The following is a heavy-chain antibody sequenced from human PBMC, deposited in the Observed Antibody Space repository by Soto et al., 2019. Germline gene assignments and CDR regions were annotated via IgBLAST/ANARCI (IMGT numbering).Heavy chain of an antibody. V-gene: IGHV1-18*01. CDR2: ISAYNGNT. D-gene: IGHD4-17*01. CDR1: GYTFTSYG. J-gene: IGHJ5*02. Sequence: ASVKVSCKASGYTFTSYGISWVRQAPGQGLEWMGWISAYNGNTNYAQKLQGRVTMTTDTSTSTAYMELRSLRSDDTAVYYCARTEVTTYGGHWFDPWGQGTLVTVSS. CDR3: ARTEVTTYGGHWFDP.